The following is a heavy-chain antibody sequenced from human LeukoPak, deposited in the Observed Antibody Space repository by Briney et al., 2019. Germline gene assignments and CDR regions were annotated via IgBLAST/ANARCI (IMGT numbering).Heavy chain of an antibody. J-gene: IGHJ4*02. CDR3: ARVKQGYSYGLIDY. Sequence: GGSLRLSCAASGFTFSSYSMNWVRQAPGKGLGWVSSISSSSSYIYYADSVKGRFTIPRDNAKNSLYLQMNSLRAEDTAVYYCARVKQGYSYGLIDYWGQGTLVTVSS. CDR2: ISSSSSYI. V-gene: IGHV3-21*01. CDR1: GFTFSSYS. D-gene: IGHD5-18*01.